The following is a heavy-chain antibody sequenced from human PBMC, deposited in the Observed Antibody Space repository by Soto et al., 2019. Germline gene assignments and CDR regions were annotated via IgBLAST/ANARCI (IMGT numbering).Heavy chain of an antibody. CDR2: ISAYNGNT. D-gene: IGHD3-3*01. Sequence: ASVKVSCKASGYTFTSYGISWVRQAPGQGLEWMGWISAYNGNTNYAQKLQGRVTMTTDTSTSTAYMGLRSLRSDDTAVYYCARVGRITILSHHYYGMAVWGQGTTVTAP. J-gene: IGHJ6*02. CDR1: GYTFTSYG. CDR3: ARVGRITILSHHYYGMAV. V-gene: IGHV1-18*01.